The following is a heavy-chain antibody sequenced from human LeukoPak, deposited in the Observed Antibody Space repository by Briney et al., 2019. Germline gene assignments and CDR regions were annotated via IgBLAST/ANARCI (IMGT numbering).Heavy chain of an antibody. CDR1: GFTFSSYA. J-gene: IGHJ4*02. V-gene: IGHV3-23*01. CDR3: AKSSSSWSYYFNY. D-gene: IGHD6-13*01. Sequence: PGGSLRLSCAASGFTFSSYAMSWVRQAPGKGLEWVSAISGSGGSTYYADSVKGRFTISRDNSKNTLYLQMNSLRAEDTAVYFCAKSSSSWSYYFNYWGQGTLVTVSS. CDR2: ISGSGGST.